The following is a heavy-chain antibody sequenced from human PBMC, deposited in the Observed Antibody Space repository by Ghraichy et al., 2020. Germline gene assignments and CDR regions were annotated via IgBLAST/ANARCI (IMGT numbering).Heavy chain of an antibody. Sequence: ASVKVSCKASGYTFTNYYMHWVRQAPGQGLEWMGVINPSGGGTTYARKFQGRVTLTRDTSTSTVYMELSSLRSEDTAVYYCARASTTWGQGTLVTVSS. CDR2: INPSGGGT. CDR3: ARASTT. CDR1: GYTFTNYY. J-gene: IGHJ5*02. V-gene: IGHV1-46*01.